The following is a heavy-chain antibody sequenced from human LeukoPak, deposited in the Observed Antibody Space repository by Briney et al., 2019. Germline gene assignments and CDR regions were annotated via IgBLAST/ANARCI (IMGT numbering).Heavy chain of an antibody. CDR1: ESTFAAYA. J-gene: IGHJ4*02. Sequence: QTGRSLRSSGTAPESTFAAYAMSWVRQAPGKGLEWVSAISGRGGSTYYADSVKGRFTISRDNSKSTLYLQMSSLRAEDTAVYYCAKEGITMIVVVIGLNYFDYWGQGTLVTVSS. CDR2: ISGRGGST. V-gene: IGHV3-23*01. D-gene: IGHD3-22*01. CDR3: AKEGITMIVVVIGLNYFDY.